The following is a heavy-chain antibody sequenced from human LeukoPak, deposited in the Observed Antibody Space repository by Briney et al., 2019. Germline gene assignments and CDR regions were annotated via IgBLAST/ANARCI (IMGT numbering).Heavy chain of an antibody. CDR3: ARDGSGWSQRGWLDP. CDR1: GDSVSSNSAS. CDR2: TYYRSKWYN. V-gene: IGHV6-1*01. J-gene: IGHJ5*02. Sequence: SQTLSLTCAISGDSVSSNSASWNSVRQFPSRGLEWLGSTYYRSKWYNDYAVSVKSRITINPDTSKNQSSPQLNSVTPEDTAVYYCARDGSGWSQRGWLDPWGQGTLVTVSS. D-gene: IGHD6-19*01.